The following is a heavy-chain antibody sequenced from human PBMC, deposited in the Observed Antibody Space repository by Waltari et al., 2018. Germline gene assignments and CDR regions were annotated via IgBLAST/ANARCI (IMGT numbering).Heavy chain of an antibody. Sequence: QLQLQESGPGLVKPSETLSVTCAVSGVSVSGNYWSWIRQAPGMRLEWIGSFYESGRDPTYNPSLKSRVTLSADTSKDQFSLRLTSVTAADTAVYYCVRDRYYGTSFWGQGVLVTVSS. CDR1: GVSVSGNY. V-gene: IGHV4-59*02. CDR2: FYESGRDP. D-gene: IGHD1-26*01. CDR3: VRDRYYGTSF. J-gene: IGHJ4*02.